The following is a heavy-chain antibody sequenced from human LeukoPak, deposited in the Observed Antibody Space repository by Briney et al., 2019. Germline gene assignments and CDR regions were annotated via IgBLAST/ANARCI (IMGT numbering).Heavy chain of an antibody. CDR3: AKPDYGDYEGSFDY. D-gene: IGHD4-17*01. V-gene: IGHV3-30*18. CDR2: ISYDGSNK. CDR1: GFTFSSYG. J-gene: IGHJ4*02. Sequence: GGSLRLSCAASGFTFSSYGMHWVRQAPGKGLEWVAFISYDGSNKYYADSVKGRFTISRDNSKNTLYLQMNSLRAEDTAVYYCAKPDYGDYEGSFDYWGQGTLVTVSS.